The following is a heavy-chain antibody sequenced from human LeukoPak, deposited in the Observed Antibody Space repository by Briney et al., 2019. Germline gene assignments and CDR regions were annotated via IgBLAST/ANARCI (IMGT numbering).Heavy chain of an antibody. J-gene: IGHJ4*02. CDR2: IYYSGST. V-gene: IGHV4-39*07. CDR3: ARDTAATGYFDY. Sequence: SETLSLTCTVSGGSISSSSYYWGWIRQPPGKGLEWIGSIYYSGSTYYNPSLKSRVTISVDTSKNQFSLKLSSVTAADTAVYYCARDTAATGYFDYWVQGTLVTVSS. CDR1: GGSISSSSYY. D-gene: IGHD6-13*01.